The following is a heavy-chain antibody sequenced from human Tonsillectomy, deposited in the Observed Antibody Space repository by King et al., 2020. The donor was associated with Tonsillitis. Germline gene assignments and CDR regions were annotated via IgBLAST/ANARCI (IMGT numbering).Heavy chain of an antibody. D-gene: IGHD6-25*01. CDR2: IRFDGSNE. Sequence: VQLVESEGGVVQPGESLRLSCAASGFTFSSYGMHWVRQAPGKGLEWVALIRFDGSNEYYADSVKGRFTISRDNFKNTLYLQMNSLRPEDTAVYYCAKPPGQRGVGLYGYYYGMDVWGQGTTVTV. CDR3: AKPPGQRGVGLYGYYYGMDV. CDR1: GFTFSSYG. V-gene: IGHV3-30*02. J-gene: IGHJ6*02.